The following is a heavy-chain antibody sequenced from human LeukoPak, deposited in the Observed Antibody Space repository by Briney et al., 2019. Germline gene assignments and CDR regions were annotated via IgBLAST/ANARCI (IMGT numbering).Heavy chain of an antibody. J-gene: IGHJ5*02. D-gene: IGHD6-6*01. V-gene: IGHV4-39*07. Sequence: PSETLSLTCTVSGGSISSSSYYWGWIRQPPGTGLEWIGSIYYSGSTYYNPSLKSRVTISVDTSKNQFSLKLSSVTAADTAVYYCAREYSSSYFWFDPWGQGTLVTVSS. CDR3: AREYSSSYFWFDP. CDR2: IYYSGST. CDR1: GGSISSSSYY.